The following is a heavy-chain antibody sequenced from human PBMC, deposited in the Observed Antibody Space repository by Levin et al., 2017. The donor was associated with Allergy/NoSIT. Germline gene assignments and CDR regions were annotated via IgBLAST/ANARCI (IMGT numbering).Heavy chain of an antibody. Sequence: SQTLSLTCTVSGGSINSGGYYWNWIRQHPGKGLESIGYIYYSGDTYYNPSLESRVTISLDTSRNQFSLKLKSLTAADTAVYYCAIRGYSYNDAFNIWGQGTMITVSS. D-gene: IGHD5-18*01. CDR2: IYYSGDT. CDR1: GGSINSGGYY. CDR3: AIRGYSYNDAFNI. J-gene: IGHJ3*02. V-gene: IGHV4-31*03.